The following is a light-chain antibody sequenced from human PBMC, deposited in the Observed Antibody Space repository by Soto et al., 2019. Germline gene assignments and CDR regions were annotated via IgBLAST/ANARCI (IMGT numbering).Light chain of an antibody. V-gene: IGKV3-11*01. CDR3: QQRSNWPRT. CDR1: QSVSSSY. CDR2: DAS. J-gene: IGKJ4*01. Sequence: EILLTQSPGTLSLSPGERATLSRRAGQSVSSSYLAWYQQKPGQAPRLLIYDASNRATGIPARFSGSGSGTDFTLTISSLEPEDFAVYYCQQRSNWPRTFGGGTKVDIK.